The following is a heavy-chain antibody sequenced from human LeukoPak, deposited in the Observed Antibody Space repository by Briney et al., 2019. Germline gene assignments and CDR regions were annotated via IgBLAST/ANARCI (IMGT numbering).Heavy chain of an antibody. CDR2: IYHSGST. V-gene: IGHV4-38-2*02. CDR3: ARRITGTTWYDY. J-gene: IGHJ4*02. D-gene: IGHD1-7*01. Sequence: SETLSLTCTVSGYSISSGYYWGWIRQPPGKGLEWIGSIYHSGSTYYNPSLKSRVTISVDTSKNQFSLKLSSVTAADTAVYYCARRITGTTWYDYWGQGTLVTVSS. CDR1: GYSISSGYY.